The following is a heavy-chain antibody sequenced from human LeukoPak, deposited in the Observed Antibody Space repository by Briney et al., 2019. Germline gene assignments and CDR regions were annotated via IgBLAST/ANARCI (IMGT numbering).Heavy chain of an antibody. V-gene: IGHV5-51*01. CDR1: GCSFTSYW. CDR3: AREGSVAAAYYFDY. J-gene: IGHJ4*02. Sequence: GESLQISCKGSGCSFTSYWIGWVRQLPGKGLEWMGIIYPGDSDTRYSPSFQGHVNISADKSISTAYLQWSSLKASDTAMYYCAREGSVAAAYYFDYWGQGTLVTVSS. D-gene: IGHD6-13*01. CDR2: IYPGDSDT.